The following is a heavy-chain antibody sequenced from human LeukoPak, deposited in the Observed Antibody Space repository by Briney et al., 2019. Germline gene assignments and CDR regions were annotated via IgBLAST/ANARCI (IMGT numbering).Heavy chain of an antibody. V-gene: IGHV3-53*01. CDR3: ARGIIAVAAASDF. CDR2: IYSGGST. J-gene: IGHJ4*02. CDR1: GFTVSSNY. Sequence: GGSLRLSCAASGFTVSSNYMSWVRQAPGKGLEWVSVIYSGGSTYYADSVKGRFTISRDNSKNTLYLQMNSLRAEDTAVYYCARGIIAVAAASDFWGQGTLVTVSS. D-gene: IGHD6-19*01.